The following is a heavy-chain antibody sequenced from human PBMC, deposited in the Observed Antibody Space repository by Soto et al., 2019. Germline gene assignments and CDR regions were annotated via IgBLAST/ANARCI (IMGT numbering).Heavy chain of an antibody. CDR2: IKQDGSEK. Sequence: EVQLVESGGGLVQPGGSLRLSCAASGFTFSSYWMSWVRQAPGKGLEWVANIKQDGSEKYYVDSVKGRFTISRDNAKNSLYLQTNSLRAEDTAVYYCARESRFLDWLFSPYPFDYWGQGTLVTVSS. CDR3: ARESRFLDWLFSPYPFDY. V-gene: IGHV3-7*01. J-gene: IGHJ4*02. D-gene: IGHD3-3*01. CDR1: GFTFSSYW.